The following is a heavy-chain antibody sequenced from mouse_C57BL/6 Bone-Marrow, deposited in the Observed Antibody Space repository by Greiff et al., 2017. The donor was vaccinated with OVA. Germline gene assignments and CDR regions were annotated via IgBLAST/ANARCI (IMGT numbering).Heavy chain of an antibody. V-gene: IGHV1-80*01. Sequence: LEESGAELVKPGASVKISCKASGYAFSSYWMNWVKQRPGKGLEWIGQIYPGDGDTNYNGKFKGKATLTADKSSSTAYMQLSSLTSEDSAVYFCARRDYYSNYFDYWGQGTTLTVSS. CDR1: GYAFSSYW. CDR3: ARRDYYSNYFDY. CDR2: IYPGDGDT. D-gene: IGHD2-5*01. J-gene: IGHJ2*01.